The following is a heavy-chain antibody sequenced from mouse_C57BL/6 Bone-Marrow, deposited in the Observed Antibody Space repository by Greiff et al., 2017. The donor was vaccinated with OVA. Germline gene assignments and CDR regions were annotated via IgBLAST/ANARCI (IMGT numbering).Heavy chain of an antibody. V-gene: IGHV1-81*01. CDR1: GYTFTSYG. J-gene: IGHJ3*01. CDR2: IYPRSGNT. CDR3: AREGGYYVEFAY. Sequence: VQLQQSGAELARPGASVKLSCKASGYTFTSYGISWVKQRTGQGLEWIGEIYPRSGNTYYNEKFKGKATLTADKSSSTAYMELRSLTSEDSAVYFCAREGGYYVEFAYWGQGTLVTVSA. D-gene: IGHD2-3*01.